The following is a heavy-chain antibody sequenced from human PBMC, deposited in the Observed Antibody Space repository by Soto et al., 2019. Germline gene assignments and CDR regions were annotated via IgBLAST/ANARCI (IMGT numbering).Heavy chain of an antibody. J-gene: IGHJ4*02. CDR2: IKPTGGST. V-gene: IGHV1-46*01. D-gene: IGHD1-26*01. Sequence: ASVKVSCKASGYTFTSYYMHWVRQAPGQGLEWMGIIKPTGGSTSYAQKFQGRVTMTRDTSISTAYMELNNLTSDDTAVYYCARGGQWDFLSDYWGQGTLVTVSP. CDR1: GYTFTSYY. CDR3: ARGGQWDFLSDY.